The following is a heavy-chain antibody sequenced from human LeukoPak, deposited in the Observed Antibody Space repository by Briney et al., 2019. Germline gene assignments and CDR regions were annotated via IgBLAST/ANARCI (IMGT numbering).Heavy chain of an antibody. CDR2: LSHSGSS. V-gene: IGHV4-59*02. CDR1: GGSVSSYY. Sequence: SETLSLTCTVSGGSVSSYYWSWIRRPPGRGLEWIAYLSHSGSSDPNPSLTSRVTTLVDTSKNQFSLKLTSVTAADTAVYYCARARYANAWYAFDIWGHGTMVTVSS. D-gene: IGHD2-2*01. CDR3: ARARYANAWYAFDI. J-gene: IGHJ3*02.